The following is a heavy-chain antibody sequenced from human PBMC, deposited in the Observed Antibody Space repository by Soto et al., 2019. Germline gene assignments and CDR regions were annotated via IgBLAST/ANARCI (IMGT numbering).Heavy chain of an antibody. J-gene: IGHJ6*02. D-gene: IGHD4-17*01. Sequence: QAQLVESGGGVVQPGRSLRLSCAASGFTFNIYALHWVRQAPGKGLEWVAVISFDGTKKYYSDSVKGRFTISRENLKNTLYLQMNNLRVEDAALYFCAREDDYGYRYINYGLDVWGQGTTVTVSS. CDR2: ISFDGTKK. CDR1: GFTFNIYA. V-gene: IGHV3-30-3*01. CDR3: AREDDYGYRYINYGLDV.